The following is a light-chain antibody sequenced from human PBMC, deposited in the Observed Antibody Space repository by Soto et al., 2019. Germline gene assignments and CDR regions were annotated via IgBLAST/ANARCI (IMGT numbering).Light chain of an antibody. J-gene: IGKJ2*01. CDR3: QQYSDYSYT. CDR1: QAIASS. CDR2: KAS. Sequence: DIQMTQSPSTLSASVGDRVTVTCRASQAIASSLAWYQQKPGKAPDLLIYKASSLESGVPSRFSGSGSGTEFTLTISSLQPDDFATYYCQQYSDYSYTFGQGTKLEIK. V-gene: IGKV1-5*03.